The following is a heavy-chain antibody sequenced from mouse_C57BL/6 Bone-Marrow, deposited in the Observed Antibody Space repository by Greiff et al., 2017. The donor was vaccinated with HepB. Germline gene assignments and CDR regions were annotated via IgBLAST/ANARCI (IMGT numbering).Heavy chain of an antibody. D-gene: IGHD1-1*01. CDR3: ARYGYGSSPFAMDY. J-gene: IGHJ4*01. Sequence: QVHVKQSGAELVKPGASVKISCKASGYAFSSYWMNWVKQRPGKGLEWIGQIYPGDGDTNYNGKFKGKATLTADKSSSTAYMQLSSLTSEDSAVYFCARYGYGSSPFAMDYWGQGTSVTVSS. V-gene: IGHV1-80*01. CDR2: IYPGDGDT. CDR1: GYAFSSYW.